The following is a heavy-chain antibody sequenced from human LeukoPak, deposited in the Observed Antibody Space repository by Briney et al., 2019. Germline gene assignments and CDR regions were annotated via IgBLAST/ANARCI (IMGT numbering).Heavy chain of an antibody. CDR2: IYYSGST. Sequence: SETLSLTCTVSGGSISSSSYYWGWIRQPPGKGLEWIGSIYYSGSTYYNPSLKSRVTISVDTSKNQFSLKLSSVTAADTAVYYCAREITYYDFWSGYYFVKQWSWFDPWGRGTLVTVSS. V-gene: IGHV4-39*02. CDR1: GGSISSSSYY. J-gene: IGHJ5*02. D-gene: IGHD3-3*01. CDR3: AREITYYDFWSGYYFVKQWSWFDP.